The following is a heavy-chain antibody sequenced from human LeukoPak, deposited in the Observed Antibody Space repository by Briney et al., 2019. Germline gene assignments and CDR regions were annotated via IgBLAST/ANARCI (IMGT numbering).Heavy chain of an antibody. D-gene: IGHD6-19*01. CDR2: IHIRGST. CDR1: GGSISNFY. CDR3: VRDGTGDSSGWHL. V-gene: IGHV4-4*07. Sequence: SETLSLTCTVSGGSISNFYWGWIPQPAGRGLEWIGRIHIRGSTDYSPSLKSRVSMSVDTSKNQFFLRLRSVTAADTAVYYCVRDGTGDSSGWHLWGQGTLVTVSS. J-gene: IGHJ4*02.